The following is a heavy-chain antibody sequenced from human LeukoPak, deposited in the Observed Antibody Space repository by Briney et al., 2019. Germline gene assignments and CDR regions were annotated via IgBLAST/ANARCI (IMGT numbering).Heavy chain of an antibody. CDR1: GFTFSSYS. V-gene: IGHV3-48*02. D-gene: IGHD3-22*01. Sequence: GGSLRLSCAASGFTFSSYSMNWVRQAPGKGLEWVSYISSSSSTIYYADSVKGRFTISRDNAKNSLYLQMNSPRDEDTAVYYYASLGIHDSSGYYYRSFDYWGQGTLVTVSS. J-gene: IGHJ4*02. CDR3: ASLGIHDSSGYYYRSFDY. CDR2: ISSSSSTI.